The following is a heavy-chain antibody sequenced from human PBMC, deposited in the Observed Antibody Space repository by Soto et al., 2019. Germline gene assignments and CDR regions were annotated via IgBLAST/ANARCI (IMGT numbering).Heavy chain of an antibody. CDR3: ASDTATNYDLLTGPGDY. CDR1: GYTFTGYY. J-gene: IGHJ4*02. D-gene: IGHD3-9*01. V-gene: IGHV1-2*02. CDR2: ISPNSGGT. Sequence: GASVKVSCKASGYTFTGYYMHWVRQAPGQGLEWMGWISPNSGGTNYAQKFQGRVTMTRDTSTSTAYMELSRLRSDGTAVYYCASDTATNYDLLTGPGDYWGQGTLVTVSS.